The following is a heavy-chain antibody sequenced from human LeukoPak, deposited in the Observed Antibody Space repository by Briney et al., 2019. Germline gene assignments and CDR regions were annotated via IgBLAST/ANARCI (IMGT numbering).Heavy chain of an antibody. J-gene: IGHJ4*02. Sequence: MPSETLSLTCTVSGGSISSYYWGWIRQPPGKGLEWIGSIYYSGSTYYNPSLKSRVTMSVDTSKNQFSLKLSSVTAADTAVYYCARSLIYGYRPETSSWYYWGQGTLVTVSS. D-gene: IGHD6-13*01. CDR2: IYYSGST. CDR1: GGSISSYY. V-gene: IGHV4-39*07. CDR3: ARSLIYGYRPETSSWYY.